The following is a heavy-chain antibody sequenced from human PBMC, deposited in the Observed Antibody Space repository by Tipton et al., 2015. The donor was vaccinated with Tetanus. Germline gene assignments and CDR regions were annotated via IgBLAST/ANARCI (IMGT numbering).Heavy chain of an antibody. CDR3: ARGPRLLLYYFDS. D-gene: IGHD5-12*01. Sequence: TLSLTCTVSGGSIRSGDHQWNWIRQPPGKGLEWLAYISPSGRSNSNYSLKSRITISQDKSKNQFSLKLTSVTAADTAVYYCARGPRLLLYYFDSWGQGTLVTVSS. CDR2: ISPSGRS. J-gene: IGHJ4*02. V-gene: IGHV4-61*08. CDR1: GGSIRSGDHQ.